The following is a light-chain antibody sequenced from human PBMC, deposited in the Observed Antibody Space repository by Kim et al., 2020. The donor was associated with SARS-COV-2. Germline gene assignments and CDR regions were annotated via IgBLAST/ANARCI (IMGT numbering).Light chain of an antibody. J-gene: IGLJ1*01. Sequence: ALGQTVRMTCQGDSLRSYYASWYQQRPGQAPVLVIYGKNNRPSGIPDGFSGSSSGNTASLTITGAQAEDEADYYCNSRDSSGNHYVFGTGTKVTVL. V-gene: IGLV3-19*01. CDR1: SLRSYY. CDR2: GKN. CDR3: NSRDSSGNHYV.